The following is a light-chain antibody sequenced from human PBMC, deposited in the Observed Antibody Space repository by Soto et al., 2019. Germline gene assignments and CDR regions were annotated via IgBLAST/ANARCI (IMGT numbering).Light chain of an antibody. CDR1: SSNIGAGYD. V-gene: IGLV1-40*01. CDR2: GNS. Sequence: VLTQPPSVSGAPGQRVTISCTGSSSNIGAGYDVHWYQQLPGTAPKLLISGNSNRPSGVPDRFSGSKSGTSASLAITGLQAEDEADYYCQSYDSSLSGRVFGTGTKLTVL. J-gene: IGLJ1*01. CDR3: QSYDSSLSGRV.